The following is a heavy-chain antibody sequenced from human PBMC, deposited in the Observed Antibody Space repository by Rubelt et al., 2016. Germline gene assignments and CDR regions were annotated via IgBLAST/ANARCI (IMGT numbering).Heavy chain of an antibody. J-gene: IGHJ4*02. CDR2: INHSGST. CDR3: ASRGRYDGSGSYPPRTGIVDY. V-gene: IGHV4-34*01. CDR1: GGSFSGYY. D-gene: IGHD3-10*01. Sequence: QVQLQQWGAGLLKPSETLSLTCAVYGGSFSGYYWSWIRQPPGKGLEWIGEINHSGSTNYNPSLKSRVTIVVDTAKRQFCRRRSSVTAADTAVYYCASRGRYDGSGSYPPRTGIVDYWGQGTLVTVSS.